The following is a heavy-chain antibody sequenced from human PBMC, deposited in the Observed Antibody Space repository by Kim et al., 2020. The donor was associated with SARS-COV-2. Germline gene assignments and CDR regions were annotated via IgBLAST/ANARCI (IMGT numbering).Heavy chain of an antibody. CDR1: GGSISSYY. Sequence: SETLSLTCTVSGGSISSYYWSWIRQPPGKGLEWIGYIYYSGSTNYNPSLKSRVTISVDTSKNQFSLKLSSVTAADTAVYYCARASIAAANWFDPWGQGTL. V-gene: IGHV4-59*13. CDR2: IYYSGST. D-gene: IGHD6-13*01. J-gene: IGHJ5*02. CDR3: ARASIAAANWFDP.